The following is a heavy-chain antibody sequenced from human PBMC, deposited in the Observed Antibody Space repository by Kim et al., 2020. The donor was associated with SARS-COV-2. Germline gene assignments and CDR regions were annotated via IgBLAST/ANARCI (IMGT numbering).Heavy chain of an antibody. CDR3: ARAAPVYYYGMDV. Sequence: GGSLRLSCAASGFTFSSYSMNWVRQAPGKGLEWVSSISSSSSYIYYADSVKGRFTISRDNAKNSLYLQMNSLRAEDTAVYYCARAAPVYYYGMDVWGQGTTVTVSS. V-gene: IGHV3-21*01. J-gene: IGHJ6*02. CDR2: ISSSSSYI. CDR1: GFTFSSYS.